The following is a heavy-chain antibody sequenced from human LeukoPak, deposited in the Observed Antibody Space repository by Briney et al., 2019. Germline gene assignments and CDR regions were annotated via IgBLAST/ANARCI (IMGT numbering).Heavy chain of an antibody. CDR3: ARDPSGYDPVDY. CDR2: ISSSSSYI. CDR1: GFTFSSYS. D-gene: IGHD5-12*01. V-gene: IGHV3-21*01. Sequence: PGGSLRLSCAASGFTFSSYSMNWARQAPGKGLEWVSSISSSSSYIYYADSVKGRFTISRDNAKNSLYLQMNSLRAEDTAVYYCARDPSGYDPVDYWGQGTLVTVSS. J-gene: IGHJ4*02.